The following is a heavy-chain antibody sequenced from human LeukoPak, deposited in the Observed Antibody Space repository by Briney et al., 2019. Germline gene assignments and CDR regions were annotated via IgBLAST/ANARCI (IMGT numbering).Heavy chain of an antibody. D-gene: IGHD2-15*01. Sequence: SETLSLTCAVYGGSFSGYYWSWIRQPPGKGLEWIGEINHSGSTNYNPSLKSRVTISVDTSKNQFSLKLSSVTAADTAVYYCARGVQLGGSPYYFDYWGQGTLVTVSS. CDR1: GGSFSGYY. V-gene: IGHV4-34*01. CDR3: ARGVQLGGSPYYFDY. CDR2: INHSGST. J-gene: IGHJ4*02.